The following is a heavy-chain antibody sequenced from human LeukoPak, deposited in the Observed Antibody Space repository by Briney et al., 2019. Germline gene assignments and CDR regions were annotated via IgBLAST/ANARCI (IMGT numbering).Heavy chain of an antibody. CDR1: GFTFSSYG. CDR2: IRFDASNK. D-gene: IGHD2-8*01. J-gene: IGHJ3*02. CDR3: AKTIVLRMDNTPAALDI. V-gene: IGHV3-30*02. Sequence: PGGSLRLSWSASGFTFSSYGMHWVRQAPGQGLEWVTFIRFDASNKFYADSVKGRFSISRDNSRNTLYLQMNSLTAEDTAIYYCAKTIVLRMDNTPAALDIWGQGIMVTVSS.